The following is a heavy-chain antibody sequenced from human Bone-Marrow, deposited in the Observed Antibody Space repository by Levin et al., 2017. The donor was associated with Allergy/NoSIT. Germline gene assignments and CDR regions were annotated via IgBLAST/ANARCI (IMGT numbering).Heavy chain of an antibody. CDR2: MNRNSGNT. Sequence: GESLKISCEASGYTFRSYEINWVRQATGQGLEWMGWMNRNSGNTDYAETFQGRVTMTRDTSRSTVYMELSSLTSEDTAVYYCARGGFEVVPVTINPCDVWGQGTTVTVSS. CDR3: ARGGFEVVPVTINPCDV. J-gene: IGHJ6*02. V-gene: IGHV1-8*01. D-gene: IGHD2-2*01. CDR1: GYTFRSYE.